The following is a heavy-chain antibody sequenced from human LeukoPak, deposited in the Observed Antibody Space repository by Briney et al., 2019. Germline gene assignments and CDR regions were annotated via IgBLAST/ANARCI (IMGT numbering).Heavy chain of an antibody. J-gene: IGHJ6*02. CDR1: GFTFSSYG. CDR3: AREKARSWYGRYYYYGMDV. Sequence: PGGSLRLSCAASGFTFSSYGMHWVRQAPGKGLEWVAVISYDGSNKYYADSVKGRFTISRDNSKNTLYLQMNSLRAEDTAVYYCAREKARSWYGRYYYYGMDVWGQGTTVTVSS. V-gene: IGHV3-30*19. D-gene: IGHD6-13*01. CDR2: ISYDGSNK.